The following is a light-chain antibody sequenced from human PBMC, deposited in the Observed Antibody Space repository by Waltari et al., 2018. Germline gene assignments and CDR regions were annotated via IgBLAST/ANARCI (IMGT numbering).Light chain of an antibody. J-gene: IGKJ5*01. V-gene: IGKV3D-11*02. Sequence: EIVLTQSPATLSLSPGERATLSCRASQSVSSYLAWYQQKPGQAPRLLIYDASNRATGIPARFSGSGPGTDFTLTISSLEPEDFAVYYCQKRSNWTITFGQGTRLEIK. CDR3: QKRSNWTIT. CDR2: DAS. CDR1: QSVSSY.